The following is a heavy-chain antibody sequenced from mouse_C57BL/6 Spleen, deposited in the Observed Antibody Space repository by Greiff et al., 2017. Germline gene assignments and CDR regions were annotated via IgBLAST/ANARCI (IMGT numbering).Heavy chain of an antibody. CDR3: ATGTYYFDD. V-gene: IGHV1-53*01. CDR2: INPSNGGP. J-gene: IGHJ2*01. CDR1: GYTFTSYW. Sequence: VQLQQPGPELVKPGASVKLSCKASGYTFTSYWMPWVKQRPGQGLEWIGNINPSNGGPNYNEKFKSKATLTVDQSSSTAYMQINSLTSADSAGYYGATGTYYFDDWGKGTTLTVSS. D-gene: IGHD4-1*01.